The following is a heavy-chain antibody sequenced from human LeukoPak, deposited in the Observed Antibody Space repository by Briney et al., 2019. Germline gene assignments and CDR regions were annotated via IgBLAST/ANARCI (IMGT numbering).Heavy chain of an antibody. CDR2: INHSGST. CDR3: ARGRGSGYYYVVYYFDY. CDR1: GGSFSGYH. Sequence: PSETLSLTCAVYGGSFSGYHWSWIRQPPGKGLEWIGEINHSGSTNYNPSLKSRVTISVDTSKNQFSLKLSSVTAADTAVYYCARGRGSGYYYVVYYFDYWGQGTLVTVSS. D-gene: IGHD3-22*01. V-gene: IGHV4-34*01. J-gene: IGHJ4*02.